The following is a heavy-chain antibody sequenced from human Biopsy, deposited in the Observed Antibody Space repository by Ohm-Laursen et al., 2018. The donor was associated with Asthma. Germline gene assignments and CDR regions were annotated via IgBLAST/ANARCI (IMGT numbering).Heavy chain of an antibody. Sequence: SLRLSCAASGFSFSRYGMHWVRQAPGKGLEWVAVISFDGSNKYYGDSVKGRFTIARDNSKNTVYLQMNSLRAEDTAVYYCARGDSSNWSHYYFDYWGQGTLVTVSS. CDR1: GFSFSRYG. V-gene: IGHV3-30*03. D-gene: IGHD3-22*01. J-gene: IGHJ4*02. CDR3: ARGDSSNWSHYYFDY. CDR2: ISFDGSNK.